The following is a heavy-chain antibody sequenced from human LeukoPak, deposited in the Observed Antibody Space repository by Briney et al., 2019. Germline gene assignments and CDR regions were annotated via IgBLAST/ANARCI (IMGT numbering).Heavy chain of an antibody. J-gene: IGHJ3*02. Sequence: ASVKVSCKASGYTFTSYDIIWVRQAPGQGLEWMGWISAYNGNRNYVQKLQGRVTMTTDTSTNTAYMELRGLRSDDTAVYYCARVRGGGTLGYLKSHLYYAFDIWGQGTMVTVSS. CDR3: ARVRGGGTLGYLKSHLYYAFDI. V-gene: IGHV1-18*01. D-gene: IGHD3-22*01. CDR2: ISAYNGNR. CDR1: GYTFTSYD.